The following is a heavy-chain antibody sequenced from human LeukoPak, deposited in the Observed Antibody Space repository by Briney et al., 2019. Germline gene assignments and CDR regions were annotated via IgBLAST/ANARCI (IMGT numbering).Heavy chain of an antibody. CDR1: GFTFSSYS. J-gene: IGHJ4*02. V-gene: IGHV3-30*02. D-gene: IGHD3-16*02. CDR2: IRYDGSNK. Sequence: PGGSLRLSCAASGFTFSSYSMNWVRQAPGKGLEWVAFIRYDGSNKYYADSVKGRFSISRDNSKNTLYLQMNSLRAEDTAVYYCAKDPRYYVWGSYRYTRGDYWGQGTLVTVSS. CDR3: AKDPRYYVWGSYRYTRGDY.